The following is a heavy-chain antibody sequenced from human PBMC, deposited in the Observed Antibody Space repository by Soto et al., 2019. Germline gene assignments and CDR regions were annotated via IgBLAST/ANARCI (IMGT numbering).Heavy chain of an antibody. D-gene: IGHD3-3*01. J-gene: IGHJ6*02. CDR1: GFTFSSYW. Sequence: GGSLRLSCAASGFTFSSYWMHWVRQAPGKGLVWVSRINSDGSSTSYADSVKGRFTISRDNAKNTLYLQMNSLRAEDTAVYYCARAFNDFWSGYAGRVDYGMDVWGQGTTVTVSS. CDR2: INSDGSST. V-gene: IGHV3-74*01. CDR3: ARAFNDFWSGYAGRVDYGMDV.